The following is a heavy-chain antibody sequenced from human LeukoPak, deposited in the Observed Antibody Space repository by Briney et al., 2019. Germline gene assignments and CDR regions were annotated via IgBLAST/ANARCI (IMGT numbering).Heavy chain of an antibody. CDR3: ARTANYYYDSSGYYYYYYYMDV. CDR1: GFIFRNYA. J-gene: IGHJ6*03. CDR2: INWNGGST. Sequence: PGGSLRLSCAASGFIFRNYAMSWVRQAPGKGLEWVSGINWNGGSTGYADSVKGRFTISRDNAKNSLYLQMNSLRAEDTALYHCARTANYYYDSSGYYYYYYYMDVWGKGTTVTISS. V-gene: IGHV3-20*01. D-gene: IGHD3-22*01.